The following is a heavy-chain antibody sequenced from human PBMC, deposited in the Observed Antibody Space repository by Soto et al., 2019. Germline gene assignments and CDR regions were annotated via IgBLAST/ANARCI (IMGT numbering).Heavy chain of an antibody. V-gene: IGHV3-9*01. Sequence: GGSLRLSCAASGFTFDDYAMHWVRQAPGEGLEWVSGISWNSGSIGYADSVKGRFTISRDNAKNSLYLQMNSLRAEDTALYYCAKVNTIFGVVISDYFDYWGQGTLVTVSS. CDR1: GFTFDDYA. J-gene: IGHJ4*02. CDR3: AKVNTIFGVVISDYFDY. CDR2: ISWNSGSI. D-gene: IGHD3-3*01.